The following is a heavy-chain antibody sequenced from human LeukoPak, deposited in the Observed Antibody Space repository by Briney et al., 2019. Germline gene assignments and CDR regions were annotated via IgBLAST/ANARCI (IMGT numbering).Heavy chain of an antibody. D-gene: IGHD1-26*01. CDR2: IYYSGSN. CDR3: ASHFCGSWFDP. Sequence: SETLSLTCAVSGGSISSSSYYWVWIRQPPGKGRVWIGSIYYSGSNYYNPSLKSRVTISVDTSKHKSSLKLGSVSAADTAVYYCASHFCGSWFDPWGQGTLVTVSS. V-gene: IGHV4-39*01. J-gene: IGHJ5*02. CDR1: GGSISSSSYY.